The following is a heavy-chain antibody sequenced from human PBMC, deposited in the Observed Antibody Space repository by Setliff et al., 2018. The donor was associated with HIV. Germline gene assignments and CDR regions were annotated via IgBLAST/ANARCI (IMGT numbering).Heavy chain of an antibody. V-gene: IGHV4-31*03. CDR3: ARGTYYYDTSGIFYGSHFDH. J-gene: IGHJ4*02. Sequence: SETLSLTCTVSGDSISSAGHYWSWIRQHPGKGLEWIGYIYYSGTTYYNPSLNSRLILSVDTSKNQFSVRLTSVTAADTAVYYCARGTYYYDTSGIFYGSHFDHWGQGALVTVS. CDR1: GDSISSAGHY. D-gene: IGHD3-22*01. CDR2: IYYSGTT.